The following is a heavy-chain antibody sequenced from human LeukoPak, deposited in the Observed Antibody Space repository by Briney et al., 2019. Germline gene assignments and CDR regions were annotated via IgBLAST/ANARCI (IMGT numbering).Heavy chain of an antibody. J-gene: IGHJ4*02. CDR1: GYTFTGYY. CDR3: ARGGPSSGYYYALDY. V-gene: IGHV1-2*02. D-gene: IGHD3-22*01. Sequence: GASVKVSCKASGYTFTGYYMHWVRQAPGQGLEWMGWINPNSGGTNYAQKFQGRVTMTRDTSISIAYMELSRLRSDDTAVYYCARGGPSSGYYYALDYWGQGTLVTVSS. CDR2: INPNSGGT.